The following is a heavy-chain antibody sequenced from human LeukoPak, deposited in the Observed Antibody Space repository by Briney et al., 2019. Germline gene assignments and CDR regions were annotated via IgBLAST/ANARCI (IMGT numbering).Heavy chain of an antibody. Sequence: GGSLRLSCAASGFTFSSYAMHWVRQAPGKGLEWVAVISYDGSNKYYADSVKGRFTISRDNSKNTLYLQMNRLRAEDTAVYYCARELLGITMVRGSQVFFNWFDPWGQGTLVTVSS. J-gene: IGHJ5*02. D-gene: IGHD3-10*01. CDR1: GFTFSSYA. CDR2: ISYDGSNK. CDR3: ARELLGITMVRGSQVFFNWFDP. V-gene: IGHV3-30-3*01.